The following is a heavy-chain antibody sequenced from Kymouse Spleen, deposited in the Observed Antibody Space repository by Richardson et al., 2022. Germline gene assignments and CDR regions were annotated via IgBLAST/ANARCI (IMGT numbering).Heavy chain of an antibody. CDR3: ARGNYDILTGYPLGGMDV. CDR1: GGSFSGYY. D-gene: IGHD3-9*01. J-gene: IGHJ6*02. V-gene: IGHV4-34*01. CDR2: INHSGST. Sequence: QVQLQQWGAGLLKPSETLSLTCAVYGGSFSGYYWSWIRQPPGKGLEWIGEINHSGSTNYNPSLKSRVTISVDTSKNQFSLKLSSVTAADTAVYYCARGNYDILTGYPLGGMDVWGQGTTVTVSS.